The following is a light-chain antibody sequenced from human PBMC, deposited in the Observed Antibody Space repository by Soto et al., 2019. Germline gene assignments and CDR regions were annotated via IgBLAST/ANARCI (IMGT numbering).Light chain of an antibody. Sequence: QSVLTQSPSASGTPGQRVTISCSGSSSNIGSNTVNWYHQLPGTAPKLLIYSDNQRPSGVPDRFSGSKSGTSASLAISGLQSEDAADYYCAAWDDSLNGYVFASGTKVTVL. CDR1: SSNIGSNT. V-gene: IGLV1-44*01. CDR3: AAWDDSLNGYV. J-gene: IGLJ1*01. CDR2: SDN.